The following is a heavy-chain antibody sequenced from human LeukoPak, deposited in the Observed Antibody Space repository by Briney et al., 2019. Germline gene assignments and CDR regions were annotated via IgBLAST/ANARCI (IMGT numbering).Heavy chain of an antibody. J-gene: IGHJ4*02. CDR2: MYYSGST. Sequence: SETLSLTCTVSGGSVSSYYWSWVRQPPGKGLEWIGYMYYSGSTSYNPSLKSRVTISLDTSENQFSLKLSSVTAADTAVYYCAREYPLRYDSSTLFFDYWGQGTLVTVSS. CDR3: AREYPLRYDSSTLFFDY. CDR1: GGSVSSYY. V-gene: IGHV4-59*02. D-gene: IGHD3-22*01.